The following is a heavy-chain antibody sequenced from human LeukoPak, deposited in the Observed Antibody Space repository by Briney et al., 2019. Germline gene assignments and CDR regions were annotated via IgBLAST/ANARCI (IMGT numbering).Heavy chain of an antibody. CDR1: GYTFTSYG. V-gene: IGHV1-18*01. J-gene: IGHJ3*02. CDR2: ISAYNGNT. CDR3: ARESYSYYYDSSGYYGRDAFDI. Sequence: ASVKVSCKASGYTFTSYGISWVRQAPGQGLEWMGWISAYNGNTNYAQKLQGRVTMTTDTSTSTAYMELRSLRSDDTAVYYCARESYSYYYDSSGYYGRDAFDIWGQGTMVTVSS. D-gene: IGHD3-22*01.